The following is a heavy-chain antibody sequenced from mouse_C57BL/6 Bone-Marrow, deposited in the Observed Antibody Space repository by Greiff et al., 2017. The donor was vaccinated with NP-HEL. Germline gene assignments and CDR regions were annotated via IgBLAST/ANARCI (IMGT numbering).Heavy chain of an antibody. Sequence: QVTLKVSGPGILQSSQTLSLTCSFSGFSLSTSGMGVSWIRQPSGKGLEWLAHSYWDDDKRYHPSMKSRLTISKDTSRNQVFLKITSVDTADTATYYCAQSPCSTVVADYWGQGTTLTVSS. J-gene: IGHJ2*01. CDR1: GFSLSTSGMG. D-gene: IGHD1-1*01. CDR2: SYWDDDK. V-gene: IGHV8-12*01. CDR3: AQSPCSTVVADY.